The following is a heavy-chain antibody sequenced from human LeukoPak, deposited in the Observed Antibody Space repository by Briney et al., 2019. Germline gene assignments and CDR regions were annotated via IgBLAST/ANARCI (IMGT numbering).Heavy chain of an antibody. V-gene: IGHV1-69*04. Sequence: SVKVSCKASGGTFSSYAISWVRQAPGQGLEWMGRIIPILGIANYAQKFQGRVTITADKSTSTAYMELNSLRAEDTAVYYCARSIGLTGGGVDVWGQGTTVTVSS. CDR3: ARSIGLTGGGVDV. J-gene: IGHJ6*02. CDR2: IIPILGIA. D-gene: IGHD3-9*01. CDR1: GGTFSSYA.